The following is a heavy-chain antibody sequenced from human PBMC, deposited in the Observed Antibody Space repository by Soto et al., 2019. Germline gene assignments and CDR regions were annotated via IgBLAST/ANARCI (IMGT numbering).Heavy chain of an antibody. V-gene: IGHV3-23*01. CDR2: TSGSGVTT. CDR1: GFIFDDYA. D-gene: IGHD6-19*01. J-gene: IGHJ4*02. Sequence: EVQLLESGGGLVQPGGSLRLSCGAPGFIFDDYAMMWVRQTPGKGLEWVSATSGSGVTTYYADSVKGRFTISRDNSKNTLYLQMNSLRADDTALYYCARVHTSGWFADSWGQGTRVTVS. CDR3: ARVHTSGWFADS.